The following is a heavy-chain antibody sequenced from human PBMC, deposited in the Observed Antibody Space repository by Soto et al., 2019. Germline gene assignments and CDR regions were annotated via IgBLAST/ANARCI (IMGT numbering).Heavy chain of an antibody. V-gene: IGHV3-30*18. J-gene: IGHJ4*02. CDR1: GFTFSSYG. CDR2: ISYDGSNK. D-gene: IGHD1-1*01. CDR3: AKDLSLQLELDHFDY. Sequence: PGGSLRLSCAASGFTFSSYGMHWVRQAPGKGLEWVAVISYDGSNKYYADSVKGRFTISRDNSKNTLYLQMNSLRAEDTAVYYCAKDLSLQLELDHFDYWGQGTLVTVSS.